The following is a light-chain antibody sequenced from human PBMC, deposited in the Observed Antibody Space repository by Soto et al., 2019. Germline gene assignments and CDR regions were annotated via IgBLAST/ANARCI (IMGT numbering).Light chain of an antibody. V-gene: IGLV3-21*02. CDR1: NIGGKS. CDR3: HVWDSSSDHYV. J-gene: IGLJ1*01. CDR2: DDS. Sequence: SYELTQPPSVSVAPGQTARITCGGNNIGGKSVHWYQQKPGQAPVVVVYDDSDRPSGIPDRFSGSNSGDTATLTIRRVEAGDEADYYCHVWDSSSDHYVFGTGTKLTVL.